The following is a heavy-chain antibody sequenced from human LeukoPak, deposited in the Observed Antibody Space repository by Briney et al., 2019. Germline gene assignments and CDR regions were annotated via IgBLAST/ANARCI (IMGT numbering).Heavy chain of an antibody. CDR3: ARRTDSYNPNPFDY. D-gene: IGHD5-24*01. CDR2: IYPGDSDT. CDR1: GYSFTSYW. V-gene: IGHV5-51*01. Sequence: GESLKISCKGSGYSFTSYWIGWVRQMPGKGLEWMGIIYPGDSDTRYSPSFQGQVTISADKSISTAYLQWSSLKAPDTAKYYCARRTDSYNPNPFDYWGQGTLVTVSS. J-gene: IGHJ4*02.